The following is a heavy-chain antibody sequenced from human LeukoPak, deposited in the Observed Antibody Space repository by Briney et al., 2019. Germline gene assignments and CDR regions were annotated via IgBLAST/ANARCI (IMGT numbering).Heavy chain of an antibody. CDR1: GYTFTGYY. CDR3: ARAPGGYSYEFDYYMDV. CDR2: INPNSGGT. V-gene: IGHV1-2*02. Sequence: ASVKVSCKASGYTFTGYYMHWVRQAPGQGLEWMGWINPNSGGTNYAQKFQGRVTMTRDTSISTAYMELSRLRSDDTAVYYCARAPGGYSYEFDYYMDVWGKGTTVTVSS. D-gene: IGHD5-18*01. J-gene: IGHJ6*03.